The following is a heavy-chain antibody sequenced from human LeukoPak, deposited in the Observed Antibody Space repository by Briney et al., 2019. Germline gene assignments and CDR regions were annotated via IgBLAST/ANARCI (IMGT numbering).Heavy chain of an antibody. D-gene: IGHD6-19*01. V-gene: IGHV3-48*01. J-gene: IGHJ6*03. CDR2: IGSSSSTI. Sequence: GGSLRLSCVASGFIFRRYSMNWVRQAPGKGLEWVSYIGSSSSTIYYADSVKGRFTFSRDNSKNTLYLQMNSLRAEDTALYYCARDGGWYKRGLDYYYYYMDVWGKGTTVTVSS. CDR3: ARDGGWYKRGLDYYYYYMDV. CDR1: GFIFRRYS.